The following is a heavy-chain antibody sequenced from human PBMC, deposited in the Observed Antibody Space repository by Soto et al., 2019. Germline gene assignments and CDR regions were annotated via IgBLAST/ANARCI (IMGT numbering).Heavy chain of an antibody. CDR1: GYTFSSYG. CDR3: TRDQSSAFHH. CDR2: ISSDGSKK. J-gene: IGHJ4*02. V-gene: IGHV3-30*03. D-gene: IGHD6-19*01. Sequence: QVQLVESGGGVVQPGRSLRLSCAASGYTFSSYGMHWVRHAPGKGLEWVAVISSDGSKKYYVDSVKGRFTISRDDSKNTVYLQMNSLRGEDTAVYYCTRDQSSAFHHWGQGTLVTVSS.